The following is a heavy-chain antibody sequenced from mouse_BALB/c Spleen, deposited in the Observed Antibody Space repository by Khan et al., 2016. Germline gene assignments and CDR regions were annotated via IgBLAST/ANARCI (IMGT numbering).Heavy chain of an antibody. CDR1: GYTFTSYW. CDR2: IFPGTGTT. J-gene: IGHJ3*01. CDR3: ARAGYGSSWFAY. D-gene: IGHD1-1*01. Sequence: QVQLQQSGAELVKPGASVKLSCKTSGYTFTSYWIQWVKQRPGQGLGWIGEIFPGTGTTYYNEKFKVKATLTIDTSSSTAYMQLSSLTSEDSAVYFCARAGYGSSWFAYWGQGTLVTVSA. V-gene: IGHV1S132*01.